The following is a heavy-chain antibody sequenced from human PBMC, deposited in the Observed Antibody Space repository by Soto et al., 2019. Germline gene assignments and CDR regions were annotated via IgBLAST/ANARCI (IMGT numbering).Heavy chain of an antibody. CDR3: VRHAQWIIRAY. V-gene: IGHV4-59*08. Sequence: SETLSLTCTVSGGSISSYYWSWIRQPPGKGLEWIGYIYFTGSTNYNPSLKSRVTISVDTSKNQFSLKLTSVTAADTAVYYCVRHAQWIIRAYWGQGSLVTVSS. CDR2: IYFTGST. D-gene: IGHD5-12*01. J-gene: IGHJ4*02. CDR1: GGSISSYY.